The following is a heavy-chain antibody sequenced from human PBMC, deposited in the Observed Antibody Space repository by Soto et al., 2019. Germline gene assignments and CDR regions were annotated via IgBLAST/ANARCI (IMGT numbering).Heavy chain of an antibody. V-gene: IGHV4-39*01. CDR3: AGQTFTIAAASYGRSNWFDP. J-gene: IGHJ5*02. CDR1: GGSITSSSHF. D-gene: IGHD6-25*01. Sequence: SETLSLTCTASGGSITSSSHFWGWVRQPPGKGLEWIGTIYFTGNTYYTPSLKSRLTMSIDTSKNEFSLRLNSVTTADTAVYYCAGQTFTIAAASYGRSNWFDPWGPGTLVTVSS. CDR2: IYFTGNT.